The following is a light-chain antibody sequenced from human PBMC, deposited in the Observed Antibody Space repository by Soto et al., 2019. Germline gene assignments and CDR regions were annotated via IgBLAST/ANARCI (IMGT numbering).Light chain of an antibody. CDR2: SAS. CDR1: QGMSTY. Sequence: DIQLTQSPSFLSASVGDTVTITCRASQGMSTYLAWYQQKPGKVPKLLIHSASTLQSGVPPRFSGGGSGTECTVRISTVQPDDSGIYYCQQLNGYQLAFGGGTNVEIK. CDR3: QQLNGYQLA. V-gene: IGKV1-9*01. J-gene: IGKJ4*01.